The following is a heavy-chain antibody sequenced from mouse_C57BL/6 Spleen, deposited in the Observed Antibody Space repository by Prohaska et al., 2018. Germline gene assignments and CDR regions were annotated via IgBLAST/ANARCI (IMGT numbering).Heavy chain of an antibody. CDR2: IDTSDSET. CDR1: GYTFTSYW. Sequence: QVQLQQPGAELVRPGSSVKLSCKASGYTFTSYWMHWVKQRPIQGLEWIGNIDTSDSETHYNQKFKDKATLTVDKSSSTAYMQLSRLTSEDSAVYYCARQDDSDYFDYWRQGNTITVSS. J-gene: IGHJ2*01. D-gene: IGHD2-4*01. CDR3: ARQDDSDYFDY. V-gene: IGHV1-52*01.